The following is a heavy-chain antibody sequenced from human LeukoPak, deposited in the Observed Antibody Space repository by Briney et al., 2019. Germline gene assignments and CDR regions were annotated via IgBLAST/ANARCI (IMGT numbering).Heavy chain of an antibody. CDR1: GFTFSSYA. D-gene: IGHD3-10*01. Sequence: GGSLRLSCTASGFTFSSYAMNWVRQAPGKGLEWVSGIGAGGTFTYYADSVKGRFTISRDNSRNTLYLQMNSLRAEDTAVYYCTREYYYGSGSYYNGYWGQGTLVTVSS. CDR2: IGAGGTFT. V-gene: IGHV3-23*01. J-gene: IGHJ4*02. CDR3: TREYYYGSGSYYNGY.